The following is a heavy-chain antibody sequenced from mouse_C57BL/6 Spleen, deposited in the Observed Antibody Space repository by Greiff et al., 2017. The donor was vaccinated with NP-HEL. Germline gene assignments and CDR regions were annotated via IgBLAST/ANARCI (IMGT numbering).Heavy chain of an antibody. CDR1: GYAFSSYW. Sequence: QVQLKESGAELVKPGASVKISCKASGYAFSSYWMNWVKQRPGKGLEWIGQIYPGDGDTNYNGKFKGKATLTADKSSSTAYMQLSSLTSEDSAVYFCARNGKGAMDYWGQGTSVTVSS. CDR3: ARNGKGAMDY. CDR2: IYPGDGDT. V-gene: IGHV1-80*01. D-gene: IGHD2-1*01. J-gene: IGHJ4*01.